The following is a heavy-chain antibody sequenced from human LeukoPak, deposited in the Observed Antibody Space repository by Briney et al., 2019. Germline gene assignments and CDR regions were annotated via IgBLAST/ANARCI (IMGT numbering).Heavy chain of an antibody. CDR3: AKYCSSTSCYAEGDP. J-gene: IGHJ5*02. V-gene: IGHV3-23*01. CDR2: ISGSGGST. Sequence: AGSLRLSCAASGFTFSSYAMSWVRQAPGKGLEWVSAISGSGGSTYYADSVKGRFTISRDNSKNTLYLQMNSLRAEDTAVYYCAKYCSSTSCYAEGDPWGQGTLVTVSS. CDR1: GFTFSSYA. D-gene: IGHD2-2*01.